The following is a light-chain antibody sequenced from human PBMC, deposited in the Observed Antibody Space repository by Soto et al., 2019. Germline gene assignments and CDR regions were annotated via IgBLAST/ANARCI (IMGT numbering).Light chain of an antibody. CDR3: AAWYDSMNGVV. CDR2: TEN. V-gene: IGLV1-44*01. Sequence: QSVLTQPPSGSGTPGQRVTISCSGSSSNIGRNTVNWYQQIQGTAPTILMYTENKRPSGVPARFSASKTGTSASLAISALQSAEEDDYYCAAWYDSMNGVVFGRGTKLTVL. J-gene: IGLJ2*01. CDR1: SSNIGRNT.